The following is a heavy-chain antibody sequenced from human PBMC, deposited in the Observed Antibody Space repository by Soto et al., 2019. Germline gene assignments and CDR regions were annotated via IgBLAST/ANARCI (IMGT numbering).Heavy chain of an antibody. V-gene: IGHV3-30*18. CDR1: GFTFSSYG. Sequence: QVQLVESGGGVVQPGRSLRLSCAASGFTFSSYGMHWVRQAPGKGLEWVAVISYDGSNKYYADSVKGRFTISRDNSKNTLYLQMNSLRAEDTAVYCCAKFFRVVAAGGGNQPNWFYPWGQGTLVTVSS. CDR2: ISYDGSNK. CDR3: AKFFRVVAAGGGNQPNWFYP. D-gene: IGHD3-3*01. J-gene: IGHJ5*02.